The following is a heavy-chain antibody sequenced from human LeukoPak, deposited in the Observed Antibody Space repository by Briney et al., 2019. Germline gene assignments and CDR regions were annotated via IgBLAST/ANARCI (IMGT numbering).Heavy chain of an antibody. Sequence: SETLSLTCTVSGGSLSSHFWSWIWQPPGKGLELIGHIYYTGTTYYNPSLNSRVTISLDTSRNQFSLRLTSVTAADTAVYYCARFSSGCSTASCYLTYWGQGTLVTVSS. CDR2: IYYTGTT. CDR1: GGSLSSHF. J-gene: IGHJ4*02. D-gene: IGHD2-2*01. V-gene: IGHV4-59*11. CDR3: ARFSSGCSTASCYLTY.